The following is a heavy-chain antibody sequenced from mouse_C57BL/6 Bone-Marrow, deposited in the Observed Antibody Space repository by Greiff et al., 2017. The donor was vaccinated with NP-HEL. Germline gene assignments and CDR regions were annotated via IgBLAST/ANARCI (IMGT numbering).Heavy chain of an antibody. CDR2: IYPRSGNT. J-gene: IGHJ2*01. D-gene: IGHD1-1*01. Sequence: QVTLKESGAELARPGASVQLSCKASGYTFTSYGISWVKQRTGQGLEWIGEIYPRSGNTYYNEKFKGKATLTAAKSTSTAYMELRSLTSEDSAVYFCARGVYGSSYYDWGQGTTLTVSS. CDR1: GYTFTSYG. V-gene: IGHV1-81*01. CDR3: ARGVYGSSYYD.